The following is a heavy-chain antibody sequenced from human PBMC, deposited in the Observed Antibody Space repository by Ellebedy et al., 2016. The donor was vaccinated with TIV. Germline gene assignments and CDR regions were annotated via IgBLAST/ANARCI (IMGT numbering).Heavy chain of an antibody. D-gene: IGHD4-23*01. V-gene: IGHV4-59*01. J-gene: IGHJ4*02. Sequence: GSLRLXCTVSGDSISSYFWSWIRQPPDKGLEWIGHFYYTGSTNYNPSLKSRVAISGDTSKNQFSLKLSSVTAADTAVYYCASWGDYGGNRHLDYWGQGTLVTVSS. CDR2: FYYTGST. CDR3: ASWGDYGGNRHLDY. CDR1: GDSISSYF.